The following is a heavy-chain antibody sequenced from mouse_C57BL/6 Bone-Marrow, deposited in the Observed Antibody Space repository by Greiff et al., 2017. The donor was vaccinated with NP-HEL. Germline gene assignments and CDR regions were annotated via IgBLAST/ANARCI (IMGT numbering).Heavy chain of an antibody. CDR3: ARYDGYHWYFDV. CDR2: INPNNGGT. J-gene: IGHJ1*03. Sequence: EVKLVESGPELVKPGASVKISCKASGYTFTDYNMDWVKQSHGKSLEWIGDINPNNGGTIYNQKFKGKATLTVDKSSSTAYMELRSLTSEDTAVYYFARYDGYHWYFDVWDTGTTVTVSS. CDR1: GYTFTDYN. D-gene: IGHD2-3*01. V-gene: IGHV1-18*01.